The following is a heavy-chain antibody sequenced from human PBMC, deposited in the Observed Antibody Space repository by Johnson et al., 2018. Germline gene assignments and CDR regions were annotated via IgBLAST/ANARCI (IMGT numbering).Heavy chain of an antibody. CDR2: ISYDGSNK. V-gene: IGHV3-30*18. CDR1: GFTFSSYG. Sequence: QVQLVQSGGGVVQXGRSLRLXCAASGFTFSSYGMHWVRQAPGKGLEWVAVISYDGSNKYYADSVKGRFTISRDNSKNTLYLQMNSLRAEDTAVYYCAKVGHYGDHAFDIWGQGTMVTVSS. D-gene: IGHD4-17*01. J-gene: IGHJ3*02. CDR3: AKVGHYGDHAFDI.